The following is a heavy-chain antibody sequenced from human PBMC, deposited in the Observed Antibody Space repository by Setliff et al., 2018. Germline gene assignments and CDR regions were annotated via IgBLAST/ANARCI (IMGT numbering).Heavy chain of an antibody. Sequence: LRLSCAASGFTFSSYGMHWVRQAPGKGLEWVAFIRYDGSNKDYADSVKGRFTISRDNSKNAVYLQMNSLRAEDTAEYYCARGVVVVVAATSNYFDPWGQGTLVTVSS. CDR2: IRYDGSNK. V-gene: IGHV3-30*02. J-gene: IGHJ5*02. D-gene: IGHD2-15*01. CDR3: ARGVVVVVAATSNYFDP. CDR1: GFTFSSYG.